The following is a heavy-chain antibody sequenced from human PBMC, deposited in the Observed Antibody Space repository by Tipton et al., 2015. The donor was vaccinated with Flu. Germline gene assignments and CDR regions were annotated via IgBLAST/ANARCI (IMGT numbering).Heavy chain of an antibody. D-gene: IGHD4-17*01. J-gene: IGHJ4*02. CDR3: TRVDTVTDAPFDY. V-gene: IGHV3-33*01. Sequence: SLRLSCAASGINFSRYGMHWVRQAPGKGLEWVALIWYDGSNKYYGDSVKGRFTISRDNSKNTLYLQMNTLRVEDTAVYYCTRVDTVTDAPFDYWGQGTLVTVSS. CDR2: IWYDGSNK. CDR1: GINFSRYG.